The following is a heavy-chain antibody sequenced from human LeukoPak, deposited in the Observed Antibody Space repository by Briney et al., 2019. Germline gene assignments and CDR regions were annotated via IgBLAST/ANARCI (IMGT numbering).Heavy chain of an antibody. CDR1: GYTFTGYY. J-gene: IGHJ3*02. V-gene: IGHV1-2*06. D-gene: IGHD4-17*01. CDR3: ARVDWTVTTDAFDI. Sequence: GASVKVSCKASGYTFTGYYMHWVRQAPGQGLEWMGRINPNSGGTNYAQKFQGRVTMTRDTSISTAYMKLSRLRSDATAVYHCARVDWTVTTDAFDIWGQGTMVTVSS. CDR2: INPNSGGT.